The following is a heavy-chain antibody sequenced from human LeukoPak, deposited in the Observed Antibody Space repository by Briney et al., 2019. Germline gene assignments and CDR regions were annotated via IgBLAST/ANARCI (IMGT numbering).Heavy chain of an antibody. J-gene: IGHJ3*02. CDR2: IYSGGST. V-gene: IGHV3-66*01. CDR1: GFTVSRNY. CDR3: ATSPNDYTDFDAFDI. D-gene: IGHD4-17*01. Sequence: GGSLRLSCAASGFTVSRNYMSWVRQAPGKGLEWVSVIYSGGSTYYADSVKGRFTISRDNSKNTLYLQMHSLRAEDTAVYYCATSPNDYTDFDAFDIWGQGTTVAVSS.